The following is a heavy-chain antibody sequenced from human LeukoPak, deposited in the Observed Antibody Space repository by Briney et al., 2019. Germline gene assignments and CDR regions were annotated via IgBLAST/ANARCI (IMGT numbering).Heavy chain of an antibody. J-gene: IGHJ4*02. Sequence: GGSLRLSCAASGFIFDNYGMSWVRQAPGKGLEWVSGINWNGAGTGYADSVKGRFTISRDNAKNSLYLQMNSLRAEDTALYYCARVTVYYDSSGYFDYWGQGTLVTVSS. CDR3: ARVTVYYDSSGYFDY. D-gene: IGHD3-22*01. CDR2: INWNGAGT. V-gene: IGHV3-20*04. CDR1: GFIFDNYG.